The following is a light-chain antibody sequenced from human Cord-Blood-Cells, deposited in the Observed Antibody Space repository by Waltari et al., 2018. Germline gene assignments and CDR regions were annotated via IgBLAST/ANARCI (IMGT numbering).Light chain of an antibody. CDR1: SSDVGGYNY. CDR3: SSYTSSFYV. CDR2: DVS. Sequence: QSALTQPASVSGSPGQSITISCTGTSSDVGGYNYVSWYQQHPGKAPKLMIYDVSKRPSVVSTRFSGSKSGNPASLTISGLQAEDEADYYCSSYTSSFYVFGTGTKVTVL. J-gene: IGLJ1*01. V-gene: IGLV2-14*01.